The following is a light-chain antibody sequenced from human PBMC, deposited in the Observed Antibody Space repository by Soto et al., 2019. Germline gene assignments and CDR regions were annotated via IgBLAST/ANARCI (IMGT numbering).Light chain of an antibody. J-gene: IGKJ1*01. CDR3: QQRSNWWT. CDR2: DAS. V-gene: IGKV3-11*01. CDR1: QSFSSY. Sequence: EIVLTQSPATLSLSPGERATLSCRASQSFSSYLAWYQQKPGQAPRLLIYDASNRATGIPARFSGSGSGTDFTLTISSLEPEDFAVYYCQQRSNWWTFGQGTKVDIK.